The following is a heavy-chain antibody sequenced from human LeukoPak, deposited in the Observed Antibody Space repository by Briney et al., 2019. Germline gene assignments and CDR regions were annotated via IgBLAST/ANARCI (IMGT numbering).Heavy chain of an antibody. Sequence: SGTPAPTPAGHGGSFRGYYWGWIRQPPREGVEGIGEINHSGSTNYNPSLKSRVTISVDTSKNQFSLKLSSVTAADTAVYYCARGRGYSYGLFDPWGQGTLVTASS. V-gene: IGHV4-34*01. CDR2: INHSGST. CDR3: ARGRGYSYGLFDP. CDR1: GGSFRGYY. J-gene: IGHJ5*02. D-gene: IGHD5-18*01.